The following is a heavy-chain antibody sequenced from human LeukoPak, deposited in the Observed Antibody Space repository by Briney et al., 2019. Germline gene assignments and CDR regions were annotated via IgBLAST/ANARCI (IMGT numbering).Heavy chain of an antibody. D-gene: IGHD3-10*01. CDR3: ARAKQYMVRGVIGNGYFDY. CDR1: GFTFSSYS. V-gene: IGHV3-48*04. CDR2: ISSSSSTI. Sequence: GGSLRLSCAASGFTFSSYSMNWVRQAPGKGLEWVSYISSSSSTIYYADSVKGRFTISRDNAKNSLYLQMNSLRAEDTAVYYCARAKQYMVRGVIGNGYFDYWGQGTLVTVSS. J-gene: IGHJ4*02.